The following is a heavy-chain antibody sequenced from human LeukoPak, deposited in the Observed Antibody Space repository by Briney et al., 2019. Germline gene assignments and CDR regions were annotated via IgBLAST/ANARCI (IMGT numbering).Heavy chain of an antibody. Sequence: GGSLRLSCAAAGFTFSSYWMHWVRQAPGKGLVWVSRINSDGSSTIYADSVKGRFTISRDNAKNTLYLQMNSLRAGDTAVYYCARGPLLRFLEWLPGGGAFDIWGQGTMVTVSS. CDR2: INSDGSST. J-gene: IGHJ3*02. V-gene: IGHV3-74*01. CDR1: GFTFSSYW. D-gene: IGHD3-3*01. CDR3: ARGPLLRFLEWLPGGGAFDI.